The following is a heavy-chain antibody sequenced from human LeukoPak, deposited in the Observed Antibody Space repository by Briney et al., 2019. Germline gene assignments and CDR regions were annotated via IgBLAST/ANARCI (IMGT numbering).Heavy chain of an antibody. D-gene: IGHD4/OR15-4a*01. J-gene: IGHJ4*02. V-gene: IGHV3-30*02. CDR2: IQYDGSNK. CDR1: GFDFSSYG. CDR3: AKDANYSDDY. Sequence: GGSLRLSCAASGFDFSSYGMHWARQAPGKGLEWVTFIQYDGSNKNYADSVKGRFTISRDNSKKTLYLQMNSLRGEDTAVYYCAKDANYSDDYWGQGTLVTVSS.